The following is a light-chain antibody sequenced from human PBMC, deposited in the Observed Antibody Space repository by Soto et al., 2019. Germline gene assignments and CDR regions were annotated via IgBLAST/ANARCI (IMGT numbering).Light chain of an antibody. CDR2: DVS. Sequence: QSALTQPASVSGSPGQSITISCSGTSSDVGSYNYVSWYQQHPDRAPKLMIYDVSNRPSGVSNRFSGSKSGNTASLTISGRQAEDEADYYCSSYTSSSTLLFGGGTKLTFL. CDR3: SSYTSSSTLL. J-gene: IGLJ2*01. V-gene: IGLV2-14*01. CDR1: SSDVGSYNY.